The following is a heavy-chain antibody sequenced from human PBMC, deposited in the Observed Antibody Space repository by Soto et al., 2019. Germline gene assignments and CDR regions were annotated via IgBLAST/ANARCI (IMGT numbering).Heavy chain of an antibody. CDR3: ARGDCVGGPCYSLAGSFYYYMDV. Sequence: EVQLVESGGGLVQPGGSLRLSCAASGFTFSNYWMYWVRQAPGKGLVWVSRINSDGSVSSYADSGKGRLTISRDNVKNTLYLQMDSLRAEDTAVYYCARGDCVGGPCYSLAGSFYYYMDVWGKGNTVTVFS. V-gene: IGHV3-74*01. D-gene: IGHD2-15*01. CDR1: GFTFSNYW. J-gene: IGHJ6*03. CDR2: INSDGSVS.